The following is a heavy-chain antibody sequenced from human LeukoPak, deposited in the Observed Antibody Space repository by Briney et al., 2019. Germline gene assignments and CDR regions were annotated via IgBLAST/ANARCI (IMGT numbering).Heavy chain of an antibody. V-gene: IGHV3-30*02. D-gene: IGHD2-21*02. CDR2: IRYDGSNK. CDR3: ARAYCGGDCYYYYYAMDV. Sequence: QPGGSLRLSCAASGFTLSNYGMHWVRQAPGNGLEWVAFIRYDGSNKYYADSVKGRFTISRDNSKNTLYLQMNSLRAEVTAVYYCARAYCGGDCYYYYYAMDVWGQGTTVSVSS. J-gene: IGHJ6*02. CDR1: GFTLSNYG.